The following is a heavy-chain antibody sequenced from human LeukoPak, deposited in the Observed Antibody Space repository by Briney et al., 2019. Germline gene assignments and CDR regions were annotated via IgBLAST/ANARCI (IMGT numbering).Heavy chain of an antibody. Sequence: GGSLRLSCTVSGFTVSSSSMSWVRQAPGKGLEWASFIYSGGNTHYSDSMKGRFTISRDNSKNTLYLQMNSLRAEDTAVYYCARRAGEYSHPYDYWGQGTLVTVSS. J-gene: IGHJ4*02. V-gene: IGHV3-53*01. CDR3: ARRAGEYSHPYDY. D-gene: IGHD4-17*01. CDR1: GFTVSSSS. CDR2: IYSGGNT.